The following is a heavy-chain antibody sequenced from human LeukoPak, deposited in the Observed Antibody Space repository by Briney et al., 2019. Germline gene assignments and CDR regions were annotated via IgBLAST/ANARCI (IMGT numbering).Heavy chain of an antibody. CDR1: GFSFSSYG. Sequence: GGSLRLSCAASGFSFSSYGMHWVRPAPGKGLEWVAVISYDGSNKYYADSVKGRFTISRDNSKNTLYLQMNSLRAEDTAVYYCARVDDYGDFFVGNWFDPWGQGTLVTVSS. J-gene: IGHJ5*02. CDR3: ARVDDYGDFFVGNWFDP. V-gene: IGHV3-33*05. CDR2: ISYDGSNK. D-gene: IGHD4-17*01.